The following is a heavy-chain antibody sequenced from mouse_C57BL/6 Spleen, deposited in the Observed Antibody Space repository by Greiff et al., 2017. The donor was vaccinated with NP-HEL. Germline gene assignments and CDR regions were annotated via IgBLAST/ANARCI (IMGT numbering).Heavy chain of an antibody. D-gene: IGHD2-4*01. V-gene: IGHV1-26*01. CDR3: ARSSNYDHGGFAY. CDR2: INPNNGGT. CDR1: GYTFTDYY. Sequence: EVQLQQSGPELVKPGASVKISCKASGYTFTDYYMNWVKQSHGKSLEWIGDINPNNGGTSYNQKFKGKATLTVDKSSSTAYMELRSLTSEDSAVYYCARSSNYDHGGFAYWGQGTLVTVSA. J-gene: IGHJ3*01.